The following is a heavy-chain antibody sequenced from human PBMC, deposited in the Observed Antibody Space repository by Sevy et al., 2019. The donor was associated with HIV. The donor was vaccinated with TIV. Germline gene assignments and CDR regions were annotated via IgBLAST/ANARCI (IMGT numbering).Heavy chain of an antibody. V-gene: IGHV3-7*01. CDR1: GFTFSSYW. D-gene: IGHD3-10*01. CDR3: ARGIYGSGSRLGLGY. CDR2: MRQDGSEK. Sequence: GGYLRLFCAASGFTFSSYWMTWVRQAPGKGLECVANMRQDGSEKYYVDSVKGRFTISRDNAKNSLYLQMNSLRAEDTAVYYCARGIYGSGSRLGLGYWGQGTLVTVSS. J-gene: IGHJ4*02.